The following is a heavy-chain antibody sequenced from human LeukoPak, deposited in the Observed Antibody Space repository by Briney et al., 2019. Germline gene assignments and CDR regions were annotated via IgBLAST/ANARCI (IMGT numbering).Heavy chain of an antibody. Sequence: ASVKVSCKASGYTFTSYAMHWVHQAPGQRLEWMGWINAGNGNTKYSQKFQGRVTITRDTSASTAYMELSSLRSEDTAVYYCARDCITMVRGVNGFDPWGQGALVTVSS. CDR1: GYTFTSYA. CDR3: ARDCITMVRGVNGFDP. D-gene: IGHD3-10*01. V-gene: IGHV1-3*01. J-gene: IGHJ5*02. CDR2: INAGNGNT.